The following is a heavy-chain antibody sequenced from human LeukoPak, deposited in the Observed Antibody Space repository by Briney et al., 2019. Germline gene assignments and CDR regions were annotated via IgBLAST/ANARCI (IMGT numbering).Heavy chain of an antibody. CDR3: ARLNPRGGYHFSRFDP. CDR2: VYSSAST. Sequence: SETLSLGCTVSGGSISSSNHYWGWIRGPPGEGLEWIGTVYSSASTYYNPSLKSRVTISVDTSKNQFSLKLSSVTAADTAVYYCARLNPRGGYHFSRFDPWGQGTLVTVSS. J-gene: IGHJ5*02. CDR1: GGSISSSNHY. V-gene: IGHV4-39*01. D-gene: IGHD3-3*01.